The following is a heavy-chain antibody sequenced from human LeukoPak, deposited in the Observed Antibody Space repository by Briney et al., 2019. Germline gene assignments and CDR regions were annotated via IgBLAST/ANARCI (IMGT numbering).Heavy chain of an antibody. CDR2: ISTSGST. CDR3: ARTRYYYNSRSYGAPYYFDY. D-gene: IGHD3-10*01. J-gene: IGHJ4*02. Sequence: SETLSLTCTVSGGSITSGSYFWSWIRQPAGKELEWIGRISTSGSTNYNPSLKSRVTMSVDTSKNQFSLKLSSVTAADTAVYYCARTRYYYNSRSYGAPYYFDYWGQGTLVTVSS. V-gene: IGHV4-61*02. CDR1: GGSITSGSYF.